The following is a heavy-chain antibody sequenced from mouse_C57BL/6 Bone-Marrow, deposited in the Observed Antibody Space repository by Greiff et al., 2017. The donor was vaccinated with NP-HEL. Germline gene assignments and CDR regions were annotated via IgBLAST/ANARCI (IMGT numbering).Heavy chain of an antibody. D-gene: IGHD2-4*01. Sequence: EVHLVESGGGLVQPGGSLKLSCAASGFTFSDYGMAWVRQAPRKGPEWVAFISNFAYSIYYADTVTGRFTISRENAKNTLYLEMSSLRSEDTAMYYCARRYDYDGGYAMDYWGQGTSVTVSS. V-gene: IGHV5-15*01. CDR3: ARRYDYDGGYAMDY. J-gene: IGHJ4*01. CDR2: ISNFAYSI. CDR1: GFTFSDYG.